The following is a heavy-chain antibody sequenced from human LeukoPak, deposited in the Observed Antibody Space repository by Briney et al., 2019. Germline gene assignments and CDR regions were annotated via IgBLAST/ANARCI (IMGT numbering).Heavy chain of an antibody. CDR1: GGSFSGYY. Sequence: KPSETLSLTCAVYGGSFSGYYWSWIRQPPGKGLEWIGEINHSGSTNYNPSLKSRVTISVDTSKNQFSLKLSSVTAADTAVYYCASSTSFRPPRKYYYYMDVWGKGTTVTVSS. D-gene: IGHD2-2*01. CDR3: ASSTSFRPPRKYYYYMDV. J-gene: IGHJ6*03. V-gene: IGHV4-34*01. CDR2: INHSGST.